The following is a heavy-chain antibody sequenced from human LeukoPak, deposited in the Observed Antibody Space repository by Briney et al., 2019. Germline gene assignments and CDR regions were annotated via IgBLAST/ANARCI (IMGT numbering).Heavy chain of an antibody. J-gene: IGHJ4*02. V-gene: IGHV3-9*01. CDR2: ISWNSGSI. D-gene: IGHD3-9*01. CDR1: GFTFDDYA. Sequence: GGSLRLSCAASGFTFDDYAMHWVRQAPGKGLEWVSGISWNSGSIGYADSVKGRFTISRDNAKNSLYLQMNSLRAEDTALYYCASSPNYDILTGHPDYWGQGTLVTVSS. CDR3: ASSPNYDILTGHPDY.